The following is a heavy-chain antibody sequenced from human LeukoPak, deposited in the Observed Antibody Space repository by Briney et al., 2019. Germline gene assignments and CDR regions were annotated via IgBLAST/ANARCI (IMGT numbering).Heavy chain of an antibody. J-gene: IGHJ6*02. CDR3: AREYYDFWSGYYTEDYYYYGMDV. CDR2: IIPIFGTA. Sequence: ASVKVSCKASGGTFSSYAISWVRQAPGQGLEWMGGIIPIFGTANYAQKFQGRVTITADESTSTAYMELSSLRSDDTAVYYCAREYYDFWSGYYTEDYYYYGMDVWGQGTTVTVSS. CDR1: GGTFSSYA. D-gene: IGHD3-3*01. V-gene: IGHV1-69*13.